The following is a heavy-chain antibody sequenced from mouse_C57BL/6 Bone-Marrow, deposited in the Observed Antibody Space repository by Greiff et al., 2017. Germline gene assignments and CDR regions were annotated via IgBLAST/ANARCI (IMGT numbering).Heavy chain of an antibody. Sequence: EVKLMESGGGLVQPGGSLKLSCAASGFTFSDYYMYWVRQTPEKRLEWVAYISNGGGSTYYPDTVKGRFTISRDNAKNTLYLQMSRLKSEDTAMYYCARRTFNFFFDFWGKGTTLTVSS. CDR1: GFTFSDYY. D-gene: IGHD4-1*02. CDR2: ISNGGGST. CDR3: ARRTFNFFFDF. V-gene: IGHV5-12*01. J-gene: IGHJ2*01.